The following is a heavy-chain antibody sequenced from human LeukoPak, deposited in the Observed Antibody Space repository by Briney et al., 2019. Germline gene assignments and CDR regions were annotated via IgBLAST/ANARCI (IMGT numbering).Heavy chain of an antibody. J-gene: IGHJ4*02. Sequence: GGSLRLSCAAPGFNFDDYAIHWVRQAPGKGLEWVSLISGDSGSTFYADSVRGRFTISRDNSKSSLYLQMSSLRSEDTALYFCARESDSSGWYDYWGQGTLVTVSS. CDR3: ARESDSSGWYDY. D-gene: IGHD6-19*01. CDR2: ISGDSGST. CDR1: GFNFDDYA. V-gene: IGHV3-43*02.